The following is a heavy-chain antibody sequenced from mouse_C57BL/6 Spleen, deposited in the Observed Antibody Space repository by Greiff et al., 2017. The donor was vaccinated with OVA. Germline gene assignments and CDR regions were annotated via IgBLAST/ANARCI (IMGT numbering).Heavy chain of an antibody. J-gene: IGHJ3*01. V-gene: IGHV14-3*01. CDR2: INPANGNT. CDR3: ARDYGSSGWFAY. Sequence: EVQLQQSVAELVRPGASVKLSCTASGFTFNNSYMPWVQQRPDQGLEWIGRINPANGNTNYASKFQGKATITADTSSNTADLQLSSLTSEDTAIYYCARDYGSSGWFAYWGQGTLVTVSA. CDR1: GFTFNNSY. D-gene: IGHD1-1*01.